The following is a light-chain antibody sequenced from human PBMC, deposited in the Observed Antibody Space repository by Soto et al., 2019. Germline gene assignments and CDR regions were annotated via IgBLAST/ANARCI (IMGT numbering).Light chain of an antibody. CDR3: QQYKSSILT. CDR1: QSISSW. V-gene: IGKV1-5*03. Sequence: DLQMTQSPSTLSASVGDRVTITCRASQSISSWLAWYQQKPGKAPKLLIYRASNLESGVPSRFTGSGSGTEFTLTISSLQPDDFATYYCQQYKSSILTFGPGTKVDIK. CDR2: RAS. J-gene: IGKJ3*01.